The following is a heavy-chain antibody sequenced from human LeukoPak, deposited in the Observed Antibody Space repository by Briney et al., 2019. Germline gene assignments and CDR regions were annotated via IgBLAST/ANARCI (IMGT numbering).Heavy chain of an antibody. V-gene: IGHV3-15*01. CDR1: GFTFSSYA. Sequence: GGSLRLSCAASGFTFSSYAMHWVRQAPGKGLEWIGRIKSKTDGETTNYAEPVRGRFTISRDDSKSAVYLQMNSLKIEDTAVYYCTTDLGTYYHGSQRLIPIDYWGQGTLVTVSS. D-gene: IGHD3-10*01. CDR3: TTDLGTYYHGSQRLIPIDY. J-gene: IGHJ4*02. CDR2: IKSKTDGETT.